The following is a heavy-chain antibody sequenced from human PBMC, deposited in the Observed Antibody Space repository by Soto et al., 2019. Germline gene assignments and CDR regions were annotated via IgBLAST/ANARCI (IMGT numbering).Heavy chain of an antibody. CDR3: ARVERAYCGGDCYDY. V-gene: IGHV3-21*01. J-gene: IGHJ4*02. CDR2: ISSSSSYI. D-gene: IGHD2-21*01. Sequence: EVQLVESGGGRVKPGGSLRLSCAASGFTFSSYSMNWVRQSPGKGLEWGSSISSSSSYICDADSVKGRFTISRDNAKKSLYLQKNSLRAEDTAVYSCARVERAYCGGDCYDYWGQGTLVTVSS. CDR1: GFTFSSYS.